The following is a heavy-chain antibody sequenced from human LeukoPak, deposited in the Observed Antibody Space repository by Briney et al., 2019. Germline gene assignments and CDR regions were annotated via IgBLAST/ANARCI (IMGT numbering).Heavy chain of an antibody. CDR2: INHSGST. J-gene: IGHJ4*02. Sequence: SETLSLTCTVSGGSISSYYWSWIRQPPGKGLEWIGEINHSGSTNYNPSLKSRVTISVDTSKNQFSLKLSSVTAADTAVYYCARVQLRNGGYRRGNFDYWGQGTLVTVSS. CDR1: GGSISSYY. D-gene: IGHD2-15*01. V-gene: IGHV4-34*01. CDR3: ARVQLRNGGYRRGNFDY.